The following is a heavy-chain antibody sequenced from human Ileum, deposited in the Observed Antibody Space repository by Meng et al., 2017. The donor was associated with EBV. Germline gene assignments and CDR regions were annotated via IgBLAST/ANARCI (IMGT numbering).Heavy chain of an antibody. CDR3: ARRRGDHDYLDD. CDR1: CCPITNVDYC. J-gene: IGHJ4*02. CDR2: PCPSGNT. D-gene: IGHD4-17*01. Sequence: QLQRQQPGPELVKPPQTLSLMCPASCCPITNVDYCWDWIRQAPGKGLEWITSPCPSGNTYNNPSLKSRVTTSVDTSKNQFSLWLNSMTAADTAVYYCARRRGDHDYLDDWGQGTLVTVSS. V-gene: IGHV4-39*01.